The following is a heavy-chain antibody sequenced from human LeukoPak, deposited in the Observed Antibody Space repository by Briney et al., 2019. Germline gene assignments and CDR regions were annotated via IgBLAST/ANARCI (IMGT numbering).Heavy chain of an antibody. CDR3: ARYTVTTGGDAFDI. D-gene: IGHD4-17*01. J-gene: IGHJ3*02. V-gene: IGHV4-59*08. CDR1: GGSISSYY. CDR2: IYYSGST. Sequence: PSETLSLTCTVSGGSISSYYWSWIRQPPEKGLEWIGYIYYSGSTNYNPSLKSRVTISVDTSKNQFSLMLSSVTAADTAVYYCARYTVTTGGDAFDIWGQGTMVTVSS.